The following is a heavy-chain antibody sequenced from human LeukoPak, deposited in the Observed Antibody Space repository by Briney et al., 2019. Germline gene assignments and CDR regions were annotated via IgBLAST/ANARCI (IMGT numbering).Heavy chain of an antibody. Sequence: SETLSLTCAVYGGSFSGYYWSWIRQPPGKGLEWMGEINHSGSTNYNPSLKSRVTISVDTSKNQFSLKLSSVTAADTAVYYCARVKVLPDYWGQGTLVTVSS. CDR1: GGSFSGYY. D-gene: IGHD1-1*01. CDR2: INHSGST. V-gene: IGHV4-34*01. J-gene: IGHJ4*02. CDR3: ARVKVLPDY.